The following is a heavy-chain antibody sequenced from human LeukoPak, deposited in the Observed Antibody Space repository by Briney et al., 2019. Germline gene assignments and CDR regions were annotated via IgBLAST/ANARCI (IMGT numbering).Heavy chain of an antibody. V-gene: IGHV1-69*13. J-gene: IGHJ3*02. Sequence: SVKVSCKASGGTLSSYAISWVRQAPGQGLEWMGGIIPIFGTANYAQKFQGRVTITADESTSTAYMELSSLRSEDTAVYYCADSSGYQGVFDIWGQGTMVTVSS. CDR3: ADSSGYQGVFDI. D-gene: IGHD3-22*01. CDR1: GGTLSSYA. CDR2: IIPIFGTA.